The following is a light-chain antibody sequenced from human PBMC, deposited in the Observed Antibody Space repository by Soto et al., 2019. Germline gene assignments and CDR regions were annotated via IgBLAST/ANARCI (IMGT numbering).Light chain of an antibody. J-gene: IGKJ1*01. Sequence: ERVMTQSPPTVAASPWERGALSCRASQSVSSNLAWYQQKPGQAPRLLIYGASTRATDIPARFSGSGSGTEFTLTISSLQSEDFAVYYCQQCNNWPSTFGHGTKVDIK. V-gene: IGKV3-15*01. CDR3: QQCNNWPST. CDR1: QSVSSN. CDR2: GAS.